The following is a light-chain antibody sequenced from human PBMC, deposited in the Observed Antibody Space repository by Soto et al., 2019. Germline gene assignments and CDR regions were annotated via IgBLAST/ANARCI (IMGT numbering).Light chain of an antibody. V-gene: IGLV2-14*01. J-gene: IGLJ1*01. CDR3: FSYTSSGTYV. Sequence: QSVLTQPASVSGSPGQSITISCTGTSXDVGNYKYVSWYQQHPSKAPKLMIYEVSNRPSGVSNRFSCSKSGNTASLTIPGLQAEDETDYYCFSYTSSGTYVFGTGTKV. CDR2: EVS. CDR1: SXDVGNYKY.